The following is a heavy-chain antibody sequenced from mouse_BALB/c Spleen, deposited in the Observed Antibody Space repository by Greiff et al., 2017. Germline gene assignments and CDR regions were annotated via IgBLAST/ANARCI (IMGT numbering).Heavy chain of an antibody. Sequence: VKLMESGPGLVAPSQSLSITCTVSGFSLTDYGVSWIRQPPGKGLEWLGVIWGGGSTYYNSALKSRLSISKGNSKSQVFLKMNSLQTDDTAMYYCAKQAYRYSYFDYWGQGTTLTVSS. CDR1: GFSLTDYG. D-gene: IGHD2-14*01. CDR2: IWGGGST. J-gene: IGHJ2*01. CDR3: AKQAYRYSYFDY. V-gene: IGHV2-6-5*01.